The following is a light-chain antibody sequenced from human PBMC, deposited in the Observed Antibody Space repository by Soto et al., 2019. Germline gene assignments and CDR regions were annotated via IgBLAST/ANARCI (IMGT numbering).Light chain of an antibody. CDR2: KIS. CDR3: MQATQSYT. Sequence: DIVLTQTRLSSPVTLGQPASISCRSSQSLVHIDGNTYFNWLQQRPGQPPRLLIYKISNRFPGVPDRFSGSGAGTDFTLKISRVEAEDVGVYYSMQATQSYTFGQGTRLEIK. J-gene: IGKJ2*01. CDR1: QSLVHIDGNTY. V-gene: IGKV2-24*01.